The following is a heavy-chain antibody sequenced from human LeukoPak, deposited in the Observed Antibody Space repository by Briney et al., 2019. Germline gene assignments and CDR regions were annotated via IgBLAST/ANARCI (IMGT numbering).Heavy chain of an antibody. Sequence: GRSLRLSCAASVFIFSNYGMHWVRQAPGKGLEWVAVISFDGTNKYYVDSVKGRFTISRDNSNNTLYLQMNSLRAEDTAVYYCVKDRSSTWSFDYWGQGTLVIVSS. CDR3: VKDRSSTWSFDY. J-gene: IGHJ4*02. V-gene: IGHV3-30*18. CDR2: ISFDGTNK. CDR1: VFIFSNYG. D-gene: IGHD6-13*01.